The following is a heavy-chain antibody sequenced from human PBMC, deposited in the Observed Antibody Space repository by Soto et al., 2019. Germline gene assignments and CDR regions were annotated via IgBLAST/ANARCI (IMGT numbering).Heavy chain of an antibody. CDR2: IYPDDSRT. J-gene: IGHJ3*02. D-gene: IGHD4-17*01. CDR1: EFSFNTYW. V-gene: IGHV5-51*03. CDR3: TRDLDYGGNSEDFDS. Sequence: EQLVQSGAEVKKPGESLKISCKGSEFSFNTYWIAWVRQRPGEGLKWMGIIYPDDSRTTYSPSFQGQVTISADKSINTAYLQWSSLKASDTAMYYCTRDLDYGGNSEDFDSWGQGTRVTVSS.